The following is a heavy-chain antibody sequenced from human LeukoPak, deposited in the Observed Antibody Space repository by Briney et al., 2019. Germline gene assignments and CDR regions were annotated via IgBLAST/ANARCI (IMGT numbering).Heavy chain of an antibody. CDR2: IYYSGST. CDR1: GGSISNGDHY. V-gene: IGHV4-30-4*08. CDR3: ARETSPYYYDSSGTVAAFDI. J-gene: IGHJ3*02. D-gene: IGHD3-22*01. Sequence: SETLSLTCTVSGGSISNGDHYWSWIRQHPGKGLEWIGHIYYSGSTYYNPSLKSRVTISVDTSKNQFSLKLSSVTAADTAVYYCARETSPYYYDSSGTVAAFDIWGQGTMVTVSS.